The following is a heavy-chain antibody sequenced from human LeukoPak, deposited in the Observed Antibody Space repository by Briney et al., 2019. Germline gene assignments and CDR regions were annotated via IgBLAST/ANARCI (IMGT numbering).Heavy chain of an antibody. J-gene: IGHJ3*02. Sequence: SETLSLTCTVSGGSISSYYWSWIRQPPGKGLEWIGYIYYSGSTNYNPSLKSRVTISVDTSKNQFSLKLSSVTAADTAVYYCARLRITIFGVVILVDAFDIWGQGTMVTVSS. D-gene: IGHD3-3*01. CDR3: ARLRITIFGVVILVDAFDI. V-gene: IGHV4-59*01. CDR1: GGSISSYY. CDR2: IYYSGST.